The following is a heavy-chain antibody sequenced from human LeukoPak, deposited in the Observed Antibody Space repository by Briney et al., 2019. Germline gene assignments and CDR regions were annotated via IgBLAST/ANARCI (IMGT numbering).Heavy chain of an antibody. Sequence: PGGSLRLSCEASGFTFSSYAMSWVRQAPGKGLEWVSAISGSGGSTYYADSVKGRFTISRDNSKNTLYLQMNSLRAEDTAVYYCAKSGRGGSYAGFDYWGQGTLVTVSS. CDR2: ISGSGGST. CDR1: GFTFSSYA. D-gene: IGHD5-18*01. V-gene: IGHV3-23*01. CDR3: AKSGRGGSYAGFDY. J-gene: IGHJ4*02.